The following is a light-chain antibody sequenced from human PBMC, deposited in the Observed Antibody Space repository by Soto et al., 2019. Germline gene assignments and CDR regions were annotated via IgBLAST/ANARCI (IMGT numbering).Light chain of an antibody. Sequence: ETLMTQSPATLSVSPGERATLSWRASQSVNSNLAWYQQKLGQAPRVLIYGASTRATGIPERFSGSGSGTELILTISSLQSEDFAVYYCQEYNTSPWTFGQGTKVDIK. CDR3: QEYNTSPWT. CDR2: GAS. V-gene: IGKV3-15*01. J-gene: IGKJ1*01. CDR1: QSVNSN.